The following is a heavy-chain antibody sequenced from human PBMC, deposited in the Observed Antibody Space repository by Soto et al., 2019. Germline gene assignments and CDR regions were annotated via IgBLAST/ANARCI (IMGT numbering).Heavy chain of an antibody. CDR3: ARRTIKPAIEVDGSYWYFDL. Sequence: SETLSLTCTVSGGSISSGDYYWSWIRQPPGKGLEWIGYIYYSGSTYYNPSLKSRVTISVDTSKNQFSLKLSSVTAADTAVYYCARRTIKPAIEVDGSYWYFDLWGRGTLVTVSS. V-gene: IGHV4-30-4*01. D-gene: IGHD6-19*01. CDR1: GGSISSGDYY. CDR2: IYYSGST. J-gene: IGHJ2*01.